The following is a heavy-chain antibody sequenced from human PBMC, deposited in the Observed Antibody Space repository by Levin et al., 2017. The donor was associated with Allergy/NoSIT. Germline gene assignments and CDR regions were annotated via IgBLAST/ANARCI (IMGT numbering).Heavy chain of an antibody. CDR3: AKDRLTSGYSSSWYYT. V-gene: IGHV4-39*07. CDR1: GGSISSSSYY. J-gene: IGHJ5*02. CDR2: IYYSGST. Sequence: SETLSLTCTVSGGSISSSSYYWGWIRQPPGKGLEWIGSIYYSGSTYYNPSLKSRVTISVDTSKNQFSLKLSSVTAADTAVYYCAKDRLTSGYSSSWYYTWGQGTLVTVSS. D-gene: IGHD6-13*01.